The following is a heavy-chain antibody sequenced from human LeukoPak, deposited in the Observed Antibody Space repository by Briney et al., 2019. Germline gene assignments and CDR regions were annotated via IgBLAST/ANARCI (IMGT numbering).Heavy chain of an antibody. Sequence: GGSLRLSCAASGFTFSSYGMHWVRQAPGKGLEWVAFIRYDGSNKYYADSVKGRFTISRDNSKNTLYLQMNSLRAEDTAVYFCARLLATWDYHYMDVWGKGTTVTVSS. CDR2: IRYDGSNK. CDR3: ARLLATWDYHYMDV. J-gene: IGHJ6*03. V-gene: IGHV3-30*02. D-gene: IGHD2/OR15-2a*01. CDR1: GFTFSSYG.